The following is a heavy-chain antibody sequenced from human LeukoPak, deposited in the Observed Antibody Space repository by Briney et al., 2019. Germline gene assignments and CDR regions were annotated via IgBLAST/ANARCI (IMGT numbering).Heavy chain of an antibody. CDR3: ARRRGDGYNSPFDY. Sequence: GESLKISCKGSGYSFPDYWIDWVRQMPGQGLEWMGIIYPADSDTRYSPSFQGQVTISVDKSINTAYLQWSTLKASDTATYYCARRRGDGYNSPFDYWGQGTLVTVP. CDR2: IYPADSDT. J-gene: IGHJ4*02. CDR1: GYSFPDYW. D-gene: IGHD5-24*01. V-gene: IGHV5-51*01.